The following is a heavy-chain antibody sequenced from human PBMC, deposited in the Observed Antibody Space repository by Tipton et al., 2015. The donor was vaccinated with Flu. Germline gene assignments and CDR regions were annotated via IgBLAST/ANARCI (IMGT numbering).Heavy chain of an antibody. V-gene: IGHV4-38-2*01. D-gene: IGHD4-11*01. Sequence: TLSLTCSVSGDSIGNAYYWGWIRQPPGKGLEWIGNIHRSGNTYHNPSLKSRVTISVDSSKNQFSLRLSSVTAADTAVYYCAGRDFSNYVSEPKNWFDPWGQGTLVTVSS. CDR1: GDSIGNAYY. CDR3: AGRDFSNYVSEPKNWFDP. J-gene: IGHJ5*02. CDR2: IHRSGNT.